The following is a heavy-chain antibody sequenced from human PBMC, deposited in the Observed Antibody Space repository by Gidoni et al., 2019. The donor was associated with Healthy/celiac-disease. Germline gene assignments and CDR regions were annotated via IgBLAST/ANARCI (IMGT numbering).Heavy chain of an antibody. V-gene: IGHV1-2*04. D-gene: IGHD3-22*01. J-gene: IGHJ4*02. Sequence: QVQLVQSGAEVKKPGASVKVSCKASVSPFTGYSMHGVRQAPGQGLAWMGWINPNSGGTNYAQKFQGWVTMTRDTSISTAYMELSRLRSDDTAVYYCARASHDYYDSSGYFMDYWGQGTLVTVSS. CDR3: ARASHDYYDSSGYFMDY. CDR1: VSPFTGYS. CDR2: INPNSGGT.